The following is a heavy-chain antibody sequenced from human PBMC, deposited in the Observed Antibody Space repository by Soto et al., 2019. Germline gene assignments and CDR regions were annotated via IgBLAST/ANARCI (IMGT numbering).Heavy chain of an antibody. J-gene: IGHJ6*02. CDR2: ISPYNGNT. D-gene: IGHD2-21*01. V-gene: IGHV1-18*01. CDR1: GYIFVNYG. CDR3: VVVDNYVTPTPQDV. Sequence: QVQLVQSGAEVKKPGASVKVSCKASGYIFVNYGIAWVRQAPGQGLEWMGWISPYNGNTNSATKVQGRLTMTTDTSTSTAYTDLGSLTSDDTAVYYWVVVDNYVTPTPQDVWGQGTTVTVSS.